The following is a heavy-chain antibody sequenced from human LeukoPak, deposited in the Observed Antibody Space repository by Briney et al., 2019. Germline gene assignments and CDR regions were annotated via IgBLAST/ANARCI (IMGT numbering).Heavy chain of an antibody. D-gene: IGHD6-19*01. CDR3: AAGAGWLTVW. Sequence: QPGGPLSLFCAASGFPLSNYLMKWVRPAPRRGMEGVAMIEKDGREILYVASLKGRFTISRHNAKNSLYLQMNSLRAEDTAVYYFAAGAGWLTVWWGQGTLVTVS. CDR2: IEKDGREI. CDR1: GFPLSNYL. V-gene: IGHV3-7*01. J-gene: IGHJ4*02.